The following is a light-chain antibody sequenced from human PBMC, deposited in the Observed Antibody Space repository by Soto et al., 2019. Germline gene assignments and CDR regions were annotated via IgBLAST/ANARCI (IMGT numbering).Light chain of an antibody. CDR2: DAS. CDR3: QQYESYPYS. CDR1: QSISSS. J-gene: IGKJ2*01. Sequence: DIQMTQSPPSLSASVGDRVTITCRASQSISSSLAWYQQKPGKAPKVLIYDASSLDSGVPSRFSGSGYGTEFTLTVSSLQPGDFATYSCQQYESYPYSFGQGTKLEIK. V-gene: IGKV1-5*01.